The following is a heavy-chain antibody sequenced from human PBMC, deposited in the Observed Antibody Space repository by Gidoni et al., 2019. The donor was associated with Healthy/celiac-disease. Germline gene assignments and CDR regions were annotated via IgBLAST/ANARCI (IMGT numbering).Heavy chain of an antibody. CDR3: ATSVKDGGLRYFDLTRGRFDY. D-gene: IGHD3-9*01. CDR2: FDPEDGET. V-gene: IGHV1-24*01. Sequence: QVQLVQSGAEVKKPGASVKVSCKVSGYTLTELSLHWVRQAPGKGLEWMGGFDPEDGETIYAQKFQGRVTMTEDTSTDTAYMELSSLRSEDTAVYYCATSVKDGGLRYFDLTRGRFDYWGQGILVTVSS. CDR1: GYTLTELS. J-gene: IGHJ4*02.